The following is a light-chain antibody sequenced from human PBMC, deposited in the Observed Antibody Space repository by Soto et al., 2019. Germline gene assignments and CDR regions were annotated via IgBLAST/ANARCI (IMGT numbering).Light chain of an antibody. Sequence: DIQMTQSPSTLPASVGDRVTIPCRASQNINNWLAWYQQKPGKGPSLLIYKASNLESGVSSRFSGSGSGTEFTLTISSLQPDDIGTYYCQQNNRYPWTFGQGTKVEIK. CDR2: KAS. V-gene: IGKV1-5*03. J-gene: IGKJ1*01. CDR1: QNINNW. CDR3: QQNNRYPWT.